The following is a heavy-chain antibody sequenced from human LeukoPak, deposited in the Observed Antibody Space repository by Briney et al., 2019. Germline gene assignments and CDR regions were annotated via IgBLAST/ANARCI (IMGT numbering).Heavy chain of an antibody. CDR3: ARQLDSTGYFWRNFDS. CDR1: GYSFTTYW. CDR2: IHPGETDT. J-gene: IGHJ4*02. Sequence: RGESLKISCKGSGYSFTTYWIGWVRQMPGKGLEWMGIIHPGETDTRYSPSFQGQVTISADKSTRTTYLQRSSLKASDTAMYYCARQLDSTGYFWRNFDSWGQGTLVTVSS. V-gene: IGHV5-51*01. D-gene: IGHD3-22*01.